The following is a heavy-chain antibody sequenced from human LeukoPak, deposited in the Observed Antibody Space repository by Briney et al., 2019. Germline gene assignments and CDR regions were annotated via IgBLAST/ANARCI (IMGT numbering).Heavy chain of an antibody. Sequence: ASVKVSCKASGYTFTSYGISWVRQAPGQGLDWMGWISAYNGNTKYAQKLQGRVTMTTDTSTSTAYMELRSLRSDDTAVYYCARVCSSTSCYTGAFDYWGQGTLVTVSS. CDR2: ISAYNGNT. CDR3: ARVCSSTSCYTGAFDY. V-gene: IGHV1-18*01. J-gene: IGHJ4*02. D-gene: IGHD2-2*02. CDR1: GYTFTSYG.